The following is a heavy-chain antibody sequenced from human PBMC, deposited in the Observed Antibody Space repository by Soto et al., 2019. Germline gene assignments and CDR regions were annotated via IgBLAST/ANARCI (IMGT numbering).Heavy chain of an antibody. CDR1: GGSISSGGYY. J-gene: IGHJ4*02. D-gene: IGHD3-3*01. CDR3: ARATSGDFWSGYYSEYYFDY. Sequence: QVQLQESGPGLVKPSQTLSLTCTVSGGSISSGGYYWSWIRQHPGKGLEWIGYIYYSGSTYYNPSLKSRVTISVDTSKNQFSLKLSSVTAADTAVYYCARATSGDFWSGYYSEYYFDYWGQGTLVTVSS. V-gene: IGHV4-31*03. CDR2: IYYSGST.